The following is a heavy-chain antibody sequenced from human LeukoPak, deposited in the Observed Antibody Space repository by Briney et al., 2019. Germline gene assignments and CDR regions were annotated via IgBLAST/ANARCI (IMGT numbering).Heavy chain of an antibody. Sequence: PSETLSLTCVVYGGSFSGYYWSWIRQPPGKGLEWIGEINHSGSTNYNPSLKSRVTISVDTSKNQFSLKLSSVTAADTAVYYCARGNYVGKFGYWGQGTLVTVSS. CDR2: INHSGST. CDR1: GGSFSGYY. CDR3: ARGNYVGKFGY. V-gene: IGHV4-34*01. J-gene: IGHJ4*02. D-gene: IGHD1-7*01.